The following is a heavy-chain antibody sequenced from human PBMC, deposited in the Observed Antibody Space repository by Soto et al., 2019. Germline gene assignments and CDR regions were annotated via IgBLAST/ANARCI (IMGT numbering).Heavy chain of an antibody. J-gene: IGHJ5*02. CDR1: GFTFSSYA. D-gene: IGHD7-27*01. CDR2: IRGSGGST. CDR3: AKNQGCLGNWFDP. Sequence: GGSLRLSCAASGFTFSSYAMGWVRQAPGKGLEWVSAIRGSGGSTYYADAVKGLFTISRDNSKNTLYLQMNSLRAEDTAVYYCAKNQGCLGNWFDPWGQGTLVTVSS. V-gene: IGHV3-23*01.